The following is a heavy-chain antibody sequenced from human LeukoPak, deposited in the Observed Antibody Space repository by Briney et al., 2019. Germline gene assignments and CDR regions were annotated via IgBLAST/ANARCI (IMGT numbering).Heavy chain of an antibody. CDR2: ISGSGGST. V-gene: IGHV3-23*01. CDR3: AKDRRGGGSYYFDY. CDR1: GFTFSSYS. J-gene: IGHJ4*02. Sequence: GGSLRLSCAASGFTFSSYSMNWVRQAPGKGLEWVSAISGSGGSTYYAESVKGRFTISRDNSKNTLYLQMNSLRAEDTAVYYCAKDRRGGGSYYFDYWGQGTLVTVSS. D-gene: IGHD2-15*01.